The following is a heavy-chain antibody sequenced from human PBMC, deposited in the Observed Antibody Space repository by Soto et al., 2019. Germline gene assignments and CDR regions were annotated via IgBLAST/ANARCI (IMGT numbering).Heavy chain of an antibody. D-gene: IGHD6-13*01. CDR2: VIPIFGTA. Sequence: QVQLVQSGAEVKKPGSSVKVSCTASGGTFSSYAISWVRQAPGQGLEWMGGVIPIFGTANYAQKFQGRVTITADKSTSTAYMELSSLRSEDTAVYYCARAVKRAAAGTGSWFDPWGEGTLVTVSS. V-gene: IGHV1-69*06. CDR1: GGTFSSYA. J-gene: IGHJ5*02. CDR3: ARAVKRAAAGTGSWFDP.